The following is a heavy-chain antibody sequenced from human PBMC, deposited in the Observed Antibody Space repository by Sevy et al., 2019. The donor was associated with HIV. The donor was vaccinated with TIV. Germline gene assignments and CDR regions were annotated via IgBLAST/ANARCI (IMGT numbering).Heavy chain of an antibody. D-gene: IGHD3-22*01. V-gene: IGHV1-18*01. CDR1: GYPFTNYG. CDR2: MSTYNGNT. Sequence: ASVKVSCKTSGYPFTNYGVTWVRQAPGQGLEWMGWMSTYNGNTNYAQKYQGRVTMTTDTSTNTVYMELRSLRSDDTAIYYCAPVTFLYYIGYWGQGTLVTGSS. J-gene: IGHJ4*02. CDR3: APVTFLYYIGY.